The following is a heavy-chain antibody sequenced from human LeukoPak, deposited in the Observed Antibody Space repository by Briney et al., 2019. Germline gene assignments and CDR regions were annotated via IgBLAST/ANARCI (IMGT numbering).Heavy chain of an antibody. CDR1: GGSISSSSYY. J-gene: IGHJ2*01. CDR3: ARHPRVATYTTGYFDL. D-gene: IGHD5-12*01. CDR2: IYYSGST. V-gene: IGHV4-39*01. Sequence: SETLSLTCTVSGGSISSSSYYWGWIRQPPGKGLEWIGSIYYSGSTYYNSSLKSRATISLDTSKNQLSLKLTSVTAADTAVYYCARHPRVATYTTGYFDLWGRGTLVTVSS.